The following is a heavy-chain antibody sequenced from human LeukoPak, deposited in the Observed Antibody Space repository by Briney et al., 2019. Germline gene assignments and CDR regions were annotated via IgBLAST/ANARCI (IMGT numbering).Heavy chain of an antibody. Sequence: ASVKVSCKASGYTFTDYYMHWVRQAPGQGLEWMGWINPHSGGTNYAQKFQGRVTMARDTSITTAYMELSRLRSDDTAVYYCAREHSSGWSYNWFDPWGQGTLVTASS. CDR3: AREHSSGWSYNWFDP. CDR1: GYTFTDYY. CDR2: INPHSGGT. J-gene: IGHJ5*02. V-gene: IGHV1-2*02. D-gene: IGHD6-19*01.